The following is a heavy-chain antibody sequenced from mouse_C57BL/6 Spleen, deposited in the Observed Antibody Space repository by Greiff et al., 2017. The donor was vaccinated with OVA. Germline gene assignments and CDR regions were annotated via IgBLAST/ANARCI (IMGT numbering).Heavy chain of an antibody. CDR3: TIPAYGSSPYAMDY. CDR1: GFNINDDY. Sequence: LVESGAELVRPGASVKLSCTASGFNINDDYMHWVKQRPEQGLEWIGWIDPDNGDTEYASKFQGKATITADTSSNTAYLQLSSLTSEDTAVYDCTIPAYGSSPYAMDYWGQGTSVTVSS. CDR2: IDPDNGDT. D-gene: IGHD1-1*01. V-gene: IGHV14-4*01. J-gene: IGHJ4*01.